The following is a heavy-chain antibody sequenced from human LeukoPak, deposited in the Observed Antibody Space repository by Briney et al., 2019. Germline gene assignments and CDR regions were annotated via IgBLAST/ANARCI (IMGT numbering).Heavy chain of an antibody. CDR3: ARDAKYYYGSRTYFFFEY. V-gene: IGHV4-4*07. J-gene: IGHJ4*02. Sequence: SETLSLTCTVSGGSFSTYYWSWIRQPAGKGLEWIGHIYTSGATNYNPSLKSRVTMSIDTSKNQFSLKLSSVTAADTAVYYCARDAKYYYGSRTYFFFEYWGQGTLLTVSS. CDR2: IYTSGAT. CDR1: GGSFSTYY. D-gene: IGHD3-10*01.